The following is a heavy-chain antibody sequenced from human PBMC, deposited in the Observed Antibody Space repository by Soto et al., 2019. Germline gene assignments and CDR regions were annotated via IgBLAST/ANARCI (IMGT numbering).Heavy chain of an antibody. CDR3: ATPPRY. J-gene: IGHJ4*02. CDR1: GGSISSGGYY. V-gene: IGHV4-31*03. CDR2: IYYTGST. Sequence: QVQLQESGPGLVKPSQTLSLTCTVSGGSISSGGYYWSWIRQHPGKGLEWIGYIYYTGSTYYNPSLLSRFTISVDTSKTHFSLTLSSVTAPHTTVYYCATPPRYSAQGTLVTVSS.